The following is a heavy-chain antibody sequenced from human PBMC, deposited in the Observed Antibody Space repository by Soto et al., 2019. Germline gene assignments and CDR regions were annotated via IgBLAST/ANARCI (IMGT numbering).Heavy chain of an antibody. Sequence: VKVSCKASGYTFTGYYMHWVRQAPGQGLEWMGWINPNSGGTNYAQKFQGWVTMTRDTSISTAYMELSRLRSDDTAVYYCARTGHSHYNYYDSSGYLDYWGQGTLVTVS. CDR2: INPNSGGT. CDR3: ARTGHSHYNYYDSSGYLDY. D-gene: IGHD3-22*01. J-gene: IGHJ4*02. CDR1: GYTFTGYY. V-gene: IGHV1-2*04.